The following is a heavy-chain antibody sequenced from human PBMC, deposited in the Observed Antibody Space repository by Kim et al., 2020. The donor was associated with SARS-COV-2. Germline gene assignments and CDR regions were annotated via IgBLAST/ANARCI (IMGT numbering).Heavy chain of an antibody. CDR1: GFTFSNYW. J-gene: IGHJ4*02. Sequence: GGSLRLSCAASGFTFSNYWMHWVRQAPGKGLVWVSRINTDGSSTNYADSVKGRFTISRDNAKNTLYLQMNSLRAEDTALYYCARDPVMVRRNFFDYWGQGTLVTASS. D-gene: IGHD5-18*01. CDR3: ARDPVMVRRNFFDY. CDR2: INTDGSST. V-gene: IGHV3-74*01.